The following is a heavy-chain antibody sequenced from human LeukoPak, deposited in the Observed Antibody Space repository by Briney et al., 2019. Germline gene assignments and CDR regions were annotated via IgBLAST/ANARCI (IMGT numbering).Heavy chain of an antibody. Sequence: ASVTVSCKASGYTFTAYYMHWVRQAPGQGLEWMGWINPNSGGTNYAQKFQGRVTMTRDTSISTAYMELSRLRSDDTAVYYCARATVAGTGWFDPWGQGTLVTVSS. CDR1: GYTFTAYY. J-gene: IGHJ5*02. CDR3: ARATVAGTGWFDP. CDR2: INPNSGGT. V-gene: IGHV1-2*02. D-gene: IGHD6-19*01.